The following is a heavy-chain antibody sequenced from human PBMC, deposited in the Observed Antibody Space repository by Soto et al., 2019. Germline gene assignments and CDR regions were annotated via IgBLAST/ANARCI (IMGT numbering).Heavy chain of an antibody. Sequence: EVQLVESGGGLVQPGGSLRLSCAASAFTLSSSKMNWVRQAPGRGLEWVSYISGSGTTIYYAASVKGRFTISRDNAKNSLYLQMISLRAEDTAVYYCAREVAWRYDYWGQGTLVTVSS. V-gene: IGHV3-48*03. J-gene: IGHJ4*02. CDR2: ISGSGTTI. CDR3: AREVAWRYDY. CDR1: AFTLSSSK. D-gene: IGHD1-1*01.